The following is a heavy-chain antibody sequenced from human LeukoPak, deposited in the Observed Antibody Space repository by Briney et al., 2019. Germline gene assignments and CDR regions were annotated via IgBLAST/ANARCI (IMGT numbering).Heavy chain of an antibody. CDR3: AMRIAAAPMSWFDP. J-gene: IGHJ5*02. V-gene: IGHV4-61*02. Sequence: SETLSLTCTVSGGSISSGSYYWRWIRQPAGKGLEWIGRIYTSGSTNYNPSLKSRVTISVDTSKNQFSLKLSSMTAADTAVYYCAMRIAAAPMSWFDPWGQGTLVTVSS. CDR2: IYTSGST. D-gene: IGHD6-13*01. CDR1: GGSISSGSYY.